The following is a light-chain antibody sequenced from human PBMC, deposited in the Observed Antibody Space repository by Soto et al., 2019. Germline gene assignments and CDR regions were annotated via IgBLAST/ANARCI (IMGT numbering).Light chain of an antibody. J-gene: IGLJ1*01. CDR3: CSYAASDV. CDR1: SSDVGGYNY. CDR2: DVS. Sequence: QSALTQPRSVSGSPGQSVTISCTGTSSDVGGYNYVSWYQQHPGKAPKLMIYDVSKRPSEVPDRFSGSKSGNTASLTISGLQAEDEADYYCCSYAASDVFGTGTKVTVL. V-gene: IGLV2-11*01.